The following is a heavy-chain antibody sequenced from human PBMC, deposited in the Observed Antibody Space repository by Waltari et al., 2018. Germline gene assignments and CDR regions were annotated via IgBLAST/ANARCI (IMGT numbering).Heavy chain of an antibody. CDR3: AKSPTYSGNSYYFDY. V-gene: IGHV3-23*01. Sequence: EMQLLGSGGGLVQPGGSLRLSCAASGFTFNGYSMPWVRRGPGKGLEWVSGLSGSGASTYYADSVKGRFTISRDNSKNILYLQMNSLRIDDTALYYCAKSPTYSGNSYYFDYWGQGSLVTVSS. CDR1: GFTFNGYS. CDR2: LSGSGAST. J-gene: IGHJ4*02. D-gene: IGHD1-26*01.